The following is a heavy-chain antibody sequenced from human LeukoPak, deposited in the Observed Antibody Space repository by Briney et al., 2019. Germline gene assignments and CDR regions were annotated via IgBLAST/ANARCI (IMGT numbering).Heavy chain of an antibody. CDR2: INAGNGNT. D-gene: IGHD1-26*01. V-gene: IGHV1-3*01. J-gene: IGHJ4*02. Sequence: RRASAQRLEWMGWINAGNGNTKYSQKFQGRVTITRDTSASTAYMELSSLRSEDTAVYYCARAYSGFDYWDQGTLVTVSS. CDR3: ARAYSGFDY.